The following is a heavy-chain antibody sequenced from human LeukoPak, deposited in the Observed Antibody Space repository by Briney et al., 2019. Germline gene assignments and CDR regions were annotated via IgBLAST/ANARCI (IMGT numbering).Heavy chain of an antibody. CDR1: GGSISSYY. Sequence: SETLSLTCTVSGGSISSYYWSWIRQPPGEGLEWIGYIYYSGSTNYNPSLKSRVTISVDTSKNQFSLKLSSVTAADTAVYYCARDPRCSGGSCYAADAFDIWGQGTMVTVSS. J-gene: IGHJ3*02. CDR2: IYYSGST. V-gene: IGHV4-59*01. CDR3: ARDPRCSGGSCYAADAFDI. D-gene: IGHD2-15*01.